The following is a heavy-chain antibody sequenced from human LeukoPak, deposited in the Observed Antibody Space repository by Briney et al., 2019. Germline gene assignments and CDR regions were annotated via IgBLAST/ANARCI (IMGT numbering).Heavy chain of an antibody. CDR2: ISSSSSTI. Sequence: GGSLRLSCAASGFTFSSYSMNWVRQAPGKGLEWVSYISSSSSTIYYADSVKGRFTISRDNAKNSLYLQMNSLRAEDTAVYYCARRPAGYSSGFTPKYYFDYWGQGTLVTVPS. V-gene: IGHV3-48*01. CDR1: GFTFSSYS. CDR3: ARRPAGYSSGFTPKYYFDY. J-gene: IGHJ4*02. D-gene: IGHD6-19*01.